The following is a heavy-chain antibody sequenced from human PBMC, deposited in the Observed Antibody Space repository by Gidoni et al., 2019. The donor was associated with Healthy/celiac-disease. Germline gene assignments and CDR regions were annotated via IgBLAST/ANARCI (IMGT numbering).Heavy chain of an antibody. J-gene: IGHJ4*02. V-gene: IGHV1-8*01. Sequence: TGYAQKFQGRVTMTRNTSISTAYMELSSLRSEDTAVYYCARGHSSNFDYWGQGTLVTVSS. CDR3: ARGHSSNFDY. D-gene: IGHD6-13*01. CDR2: T.